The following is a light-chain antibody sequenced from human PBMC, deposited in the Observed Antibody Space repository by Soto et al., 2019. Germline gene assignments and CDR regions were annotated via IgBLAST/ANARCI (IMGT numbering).Light chain of an antibody. CDR1: QGISNH. Sequence: DIQMTQSPSAMSASVGDRVTITCRASQGISNHLVWFQQRPGKVPKRLIYDASSLHTGVPSRFSGGASATDFPLTISSLQPEDFATYYCLQHTNFPLTFGQGTRLEAK. J-gene: IGKJ5*01. CDR2: DAS. CDR3: LQHTNFPLT. V-gene: IGKV1-17*03.